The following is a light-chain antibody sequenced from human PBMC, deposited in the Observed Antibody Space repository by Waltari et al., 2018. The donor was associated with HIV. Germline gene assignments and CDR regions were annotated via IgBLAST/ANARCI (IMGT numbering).Light chain of an antibody. Sequence: QSVLTQPPSASGTPGQRVTISCSGSSANIGSNYVYWYQQLPGTAPKLLIYRNHQRPSGVPSRFSGSKSGTSASLAVSGLRSDDEADYYCAAWDDGLSGVVFGGGTKLTVL. CDR1: SANIGSNY. CDR3: AAWDDGLSGVV. V-gene: IGLV1-47*01. J-gene: IGLJ2*01. CDR2: RNH.